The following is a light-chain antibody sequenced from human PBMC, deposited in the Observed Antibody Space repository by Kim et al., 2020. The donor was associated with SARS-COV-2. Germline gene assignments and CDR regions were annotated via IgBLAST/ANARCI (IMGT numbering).Light chain of an antibody. CDR3: QQYDTSPLT. CDR2: GAS. J-gene: IGKJ4*01. V-gene: IGKV3-20*01. CDR1: QCVDCTD. Sequence: PGERDTRPGRASQCVDCTDSAWYQQKPGQSPRLLINGASSRATGIPDWFSGSVSGTDFTLTISRLEPEDFAVYYCQQYDTSPLTFGGGTKVDIK.